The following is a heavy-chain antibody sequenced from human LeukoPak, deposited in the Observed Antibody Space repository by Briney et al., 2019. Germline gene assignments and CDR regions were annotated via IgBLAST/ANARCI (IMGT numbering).Heavy chain of an antibody. Sequence: GGSLRLSCAASGFTFSSYGMHWVRQAPGKGLEWVAVIWYDGSNKYYADSVKGRFTISRDNSKNTPYLQMNSLRAEDTAVYYCARDRPSSGDFDYWGQGTLVTVSS. CDR3: ARDRPSSGDFDY. D-gene: IGHD2-15*01. J-gene: IGHJ4*02. CDR2: IWYDGSNK. CDR1: GFTFSSYG. V-gene: IGHV3-33*08.